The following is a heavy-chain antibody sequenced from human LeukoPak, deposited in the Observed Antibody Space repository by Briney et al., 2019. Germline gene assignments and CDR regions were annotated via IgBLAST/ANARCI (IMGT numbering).Heavy chain of an antibody. V-gene: IGHV3-23*01. D-gene: IGHD1-1*01. J-gene: IGHJ4*02. Sequence: GGSLRLSCAASGFTFSSYGMSWVRQAPGKGLEWVSAISGSGGSTYYADSVKGRFTISRDNAKNSLYLQMNSLRAEDTAVYYCARKNWNGDFDYWGQGTLVTVSS. CDR1: GFTFSSYG. CDR3: ARKNWNGDFDY. CDR2: ISGSGGST.